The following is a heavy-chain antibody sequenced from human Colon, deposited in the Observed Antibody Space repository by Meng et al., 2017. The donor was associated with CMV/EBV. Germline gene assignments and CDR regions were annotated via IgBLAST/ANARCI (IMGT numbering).Heavy chain of an antibody. CDR2: ISSSGNVM. D-gene: IGHD3-22*01. CDR3: AREGDFYDSDGYSYYFDY. Sequence: GESLKISCAASDFIFSDFQMSWVRQAPGKGLEWVAYISSSGNVMHYADSVKGRFTISRDHAKNSLSLQMNSLRAEDTAIYFCAREGDFYDSDGYSYYFDYWGPGTLVTVSS. CDR1: DFIFSDFQ. V-gene: IGHV3-11*04. J-gene: IGHJ4*02.